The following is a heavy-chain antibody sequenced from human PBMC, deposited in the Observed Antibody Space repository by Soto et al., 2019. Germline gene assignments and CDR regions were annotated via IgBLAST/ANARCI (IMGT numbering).Heavy chain of an antibody. V-gene: IGHV3-21*01. CDR3: AREDYSNFDY. J-gene: IGHJ4*02. Sequence: GSLRLSCAASGFTFSSYSMNWVRQAPGKGLEWVSSISSSSSHIYSADSVKGRFTISRDNAKNSLYLQMKSMRAEDTAVYYCAREDYSNFDYWGQGTLVTVSS. CDR1: GFTFSSYS. CDR2: ISSSSSHI. D-gene: IGHD4-4*01.